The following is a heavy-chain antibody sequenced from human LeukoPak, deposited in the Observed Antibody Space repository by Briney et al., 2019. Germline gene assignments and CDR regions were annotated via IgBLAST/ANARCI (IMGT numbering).Heavy chain of an antibody. Sequence: QPGGSLRLSCAASGFTFSSYAMSWVRQAPGKGLEWVSAISGSGGSTYYADSVKGRFTISRDNSKNTLYLQMNSLRAEDTAVYYCAKVGGGVTAIRGYFDYWGQGTLVTVSS. CDR2: ISGSGGST. V-gene: IGHV3-23*01. J-gene: IGHJ4*02. CDR3: AKVGGGVTAIRGYFDY. CDR1: GFTFSSYA. D-gene: IGHD2-21*02.